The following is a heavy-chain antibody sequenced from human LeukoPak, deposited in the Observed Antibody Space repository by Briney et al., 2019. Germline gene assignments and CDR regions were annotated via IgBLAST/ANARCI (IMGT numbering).Heavy chain of an antibody. D-gene: IGHD6-19*01. CDR1: GYTFTGSY. CDR2: INPITGVT. Sequence: ASVKVSCRASGYTFTGSYIHWVRQAPGQGLEWMGRINPITGVTDFAQQFKGRVTMTRDTSISTAYMELSSLRSDDTAVYYCSKDGRGWSYFDYWGQGTLVTVSS. V-gene: IGHV1-2*06. J-gene: IGHJ4*02. CDR3: SKDGRGWSYFDY.